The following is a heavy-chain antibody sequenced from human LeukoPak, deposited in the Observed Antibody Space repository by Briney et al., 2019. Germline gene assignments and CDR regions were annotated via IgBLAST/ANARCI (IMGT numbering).Heavy chain of an antibody. CDR1: GYTFTGYY. V-gene: IGHV1-24*01. CDR3: ATDRVFSGSYYRSEDY. CDR2: FDPEDGET. Sequence: ASVKVSCKASGYTFTGYYMHWVRQAPGKGLEWMGGFDPEDGETIYAQKFQGRVTMTEDTSTDTAYMELSSLRSEDTAVYYCATDRVFSGSYYRSEDYWGQGTLVTVSS. D-gene: IGHD1-26*01. J-gene: IGHJ4*02.